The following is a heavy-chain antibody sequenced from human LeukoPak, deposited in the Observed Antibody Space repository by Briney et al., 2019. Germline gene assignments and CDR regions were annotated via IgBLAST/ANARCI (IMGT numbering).Heavy chain of an antibody. CDR1: GFTFSSYS. CDR3: ARGGYYDFWSGYFQDRGSYMDV. D-gene: IGHD3-3*01. CDR2: ISSSGSYI. Sequence: GGSLRLSCAASGFTFSSYSMNWVRQAPGKGLEWVSSISSSGSYIYYADPVKGRFTISRDSAKNSLYLQMNSLRAEDTAVYYCARGGYYDFWSGYFQDRGSYMDVWGKGTTVTVSS. V-gene: IGHV3-21*01. J-gene: IGHJ6*03.